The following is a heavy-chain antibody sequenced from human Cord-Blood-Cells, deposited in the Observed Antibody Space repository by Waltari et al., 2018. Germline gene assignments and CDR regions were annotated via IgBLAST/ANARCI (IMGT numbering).Heavy chain of an antibody. CDR3: ARGSSGSYYNWFDP. V-gene: IGHV1-69*01. CDR1: AGTFSSYA. CDR2: IIPIFGTA. J-gene: IGHJ5*02. Sequence: QVQLVQSGAEVKKPGSSVKVSCKAYAGTFSSYAISWGRQAPGQGLEWMGGIIPIFGTANYAQKFQGRVTITADESTSTAYMELSSLRSEDTAVYYCARGSSGSYYNWFDPWGQGTLVTVSS. D-gene: IGHD1-26*01.